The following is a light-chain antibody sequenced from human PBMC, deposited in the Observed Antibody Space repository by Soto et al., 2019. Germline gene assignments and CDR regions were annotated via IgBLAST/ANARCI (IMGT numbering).Light chain of an antibody. J-gene: IGKJ1*01. CDR3: QQRSNWPRT. CDR1: QSVSNNY. Sequence: EIVLTQSPGTLSLSQGERATLSCRASQSVSNNYLAWYQQKPGQAPRLLIYGASNRATGIPDRFSGSGSGTDFTLTISSLEPEDFAVYYCQQRSNWPRTFGQGTKVDIK. CDR2: GAS. V-gene: IGKV3D-20*02.